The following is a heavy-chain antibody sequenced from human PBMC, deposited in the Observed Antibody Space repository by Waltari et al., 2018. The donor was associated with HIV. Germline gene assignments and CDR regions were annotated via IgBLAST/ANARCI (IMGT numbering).Heavy chain of an antibody. CDR2: MNPDNGDA. Sequence: QVQLVQSGAEIKKPRASVRVSCKASGYSFIDFDINWVRRPPGRGLEWVGWMNPDNGDACYGHKFKGRFSLTSDTSTDTAYMDVTNLKSEDTAIYYCTKGRRGALFGDEWGQGTLVTVSS. J-gene: IGHJ4*02. CDR3: TKGRRGALFGDE. CDR1: GYSFIDFD. D-gene: IGHD3-3*01. V-gene: IGHV1-8*02.